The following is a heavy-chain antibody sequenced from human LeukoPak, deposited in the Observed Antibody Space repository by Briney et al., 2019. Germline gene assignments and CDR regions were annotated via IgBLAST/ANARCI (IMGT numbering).Heavy chain of an antibody. V-gene: IGHV1-69*04. CDR3: ARDREVGATTLYY. Sequence: GASVKVSCRASGGTFSSYAISWVRQAPGQGLEWMGRIIPILGIANYAQKFQGRVTITADKSTSTAYMELSSLRSEDTAVYYCARDREVGATTLYYWGQGTLVTVSS. J-gene: IGHJ4*02. D-gene: IGHD1-26*01. CDR1: GGTFSSYA. CDR2: IIPILGIA.